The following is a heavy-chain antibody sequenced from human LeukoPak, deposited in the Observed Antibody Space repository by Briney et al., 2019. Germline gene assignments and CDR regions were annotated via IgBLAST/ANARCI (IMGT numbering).Heavy chain of an antibody. V-gene: IGHV1-18*01. CDR2: ISAYNGNT. J-gene: IGHJ4*02. Sequence: GASVKVSFKASGYTFTSYGISWVRQAPGQGLEWMGWISAYNGNTNYAQKLQGRGTMTTDTSTSTAYMELRSLRSDDTAVYYCARDRSMVRGVMSDYWGQGTLVTVSS. D-gene: IGHD3-10*01. CDR1: GYTFTSYG. CDR3: ARDRSMVRGVMSDY.